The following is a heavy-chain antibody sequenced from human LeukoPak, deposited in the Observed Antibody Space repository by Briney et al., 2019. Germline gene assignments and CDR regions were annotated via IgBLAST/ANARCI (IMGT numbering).Heavy chain of an antibody. CDR1: GYTFTNYD. CDR3: ARVVRATSYEPFDY. CDR2: MNPNSGNT. D-gene: IGHD1-26*01. V-gene: IGHV1-8*01. J-gene: IGHJ4*02. Sequence: ASVKVSCKASGYTFTNYDINWVRQATGQGLEWMGWMNPNSGNTGYAQKFQGRVTMTRNTSISTAYMELSSLRSEDTAVYYCARVVRATSYEPFDYWGQGTLVTVSS.